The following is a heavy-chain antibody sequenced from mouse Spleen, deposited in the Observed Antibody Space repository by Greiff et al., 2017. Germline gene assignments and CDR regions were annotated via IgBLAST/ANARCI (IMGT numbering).Heavy chain of an antibody. V-gene: IGHV1-55*01. CDR2: IYPGSGST. D-gene: IGHD2-3*01. Sequence: QVQLQQPGAELVKPGASVKMSCKASGYTFTSYWITWVKQRPGQGLEWIGDIYPGSGSTNYNEKFKSKATLTVDTSSSTAYMQLSSLTSEDSAVYYCARGWLLRLYYYAMDYWGQGTSVTVSS. J-gene: IGHJ4*01. CDR3: ARGWLLRLYYYAMDY. CDR1: GYTFTSYW.